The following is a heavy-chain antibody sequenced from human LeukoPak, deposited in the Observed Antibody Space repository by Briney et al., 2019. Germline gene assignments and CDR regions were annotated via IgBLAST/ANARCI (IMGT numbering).Heavy chain of an antibody. Sequence: RTGGSLRLSCAASGFTFSDYYMSWIRQAPGKGLEWVSSISFSSSDMYYADSVKGRFTISRDNAKNSLYLQMNSLRAEDTALYSCARDLYYDILTGGTRWGHGTLVTVSS. CDR3: ARDLYYDILTGGTR. J-gene: IGHJ1*01. CDR2: ISFSSSDM. V-gene: IGHV3-11*06. CDR1: GFTFSDYY. D-gene: IGHD3-9*01.